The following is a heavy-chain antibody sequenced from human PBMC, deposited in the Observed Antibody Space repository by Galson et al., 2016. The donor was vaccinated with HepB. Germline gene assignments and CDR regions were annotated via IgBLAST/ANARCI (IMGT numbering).Heavy chain of an antibody. CDR2: VYYNGNA. J-gene: IGHJ4*02. CDR1: GGSISSGGFY. D-gene: IGHD3-22*01. V-gene: IGHV4-31*03. Sequence: TLSLTCNVSGGSISSGGFYWSWIRQHPGKGLEWIGYVYYNGNAFHNPSLKSRITLSVDTSKNQFSLRLTSVTAADTAVYYCARVGNYESSGYFDSWGQGTLVTVSS. CDR3: ARVGNYESSGYFDS.